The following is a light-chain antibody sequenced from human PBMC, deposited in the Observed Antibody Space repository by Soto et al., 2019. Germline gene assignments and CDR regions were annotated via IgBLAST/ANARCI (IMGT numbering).Light chain of an antibody. Sequence: QSVLTQPASVSGSPGQSMTISCTGTSSDIGAYKYVSWYQHHSGKAPKLIIYEVSIRPSGISNRFSGSMSGNTASLTISGLQAEDEADYYCSSYTSTSARVFGTGTKVTVL. CDR3: SSYTSTSARV. V-gene: IGLV2-14*01. CDR2: EVS. CDR1: SSDIGAYKY. J-gene: IGLJ1*01.